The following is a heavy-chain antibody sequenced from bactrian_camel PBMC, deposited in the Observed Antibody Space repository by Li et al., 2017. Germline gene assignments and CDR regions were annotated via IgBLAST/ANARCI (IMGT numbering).Heavy chain of an antibody. V-gene: IGHV3-2*01. CDR2: ILSDGKTT. CDR1: GLPFSSYS. CDR3: VTGHFYYPF. D-gene: IGHD3*01. J-gene: IGHJ4*01. Sequence: QLVESGGGLVQPGGSLRLSCVGSGLPFSSYSMTWVRQAPGKGLEWVSSILSDGKTTYYADSAKGRFTVSRDNAKKTVYLRMNSLKSDDSALYYCVTGHFYYPFWGQGTQVTVS.